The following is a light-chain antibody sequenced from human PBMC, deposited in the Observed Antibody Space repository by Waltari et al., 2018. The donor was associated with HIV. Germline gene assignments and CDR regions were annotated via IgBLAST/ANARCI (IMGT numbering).Light chain of an antibody. CDR3: QSYITDPFT. V-gene: IGKV1-27*01. CDR2: SAS. CDR1: QEIGDF. Sequence: DIQMTQSPSSLSASVVDKITITCRASQEIGDFLAWYQQKPGEVPKVLIYSASSLQSGVPFRFRGSGSGTDFTLTISSLQPEDVATYYCQSYITDPFTFGQGTRLEIK. J-gene: IGKJ5*01.